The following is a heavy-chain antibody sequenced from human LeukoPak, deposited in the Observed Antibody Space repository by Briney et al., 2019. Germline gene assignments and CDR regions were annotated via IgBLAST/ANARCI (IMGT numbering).Heavy chain of an antibody. CDR1: GYTFTSYD. V-gene: IGHV1-8*01. D-gene: IGHD7-27*01. CDR2: MNPNSGNT. Sequence: GASVKVSCKASGYTFTSYDINWVRQATGQGLEWMGWMNPNSGNTGYAQKFQGRVTMTRDTSTSTVYMELSSLRSEDTAVYYCARNWGSSAFDIWGQGTMVTVSS. J-gene: IGHJ3*02. CDR3: ARNWGSSAFDI.